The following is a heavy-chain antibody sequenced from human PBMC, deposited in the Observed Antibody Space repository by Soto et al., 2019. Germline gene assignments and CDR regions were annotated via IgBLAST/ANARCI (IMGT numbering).Heavy chain of an antibody. CDR2: IIPIFGTA. CDR1: GGTFSSYA. Sequence: GASVKVSCKASGGTFSSYAISWVRQAPGQGLEWMGGIIPIFGTANYAQKFQGRVTITADESTSTAYMELSSLRSEDTAVYYCARLAVAGNSHFEDWGQGTLVTVSS. D-gene: IGHD6-19*01. CDR3: ARLAVAGNSHFED. J-gene: IGHJ4*02. V-gene: IGHV1-69*13.